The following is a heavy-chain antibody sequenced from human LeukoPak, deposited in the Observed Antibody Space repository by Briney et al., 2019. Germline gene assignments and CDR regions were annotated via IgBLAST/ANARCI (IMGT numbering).Heavy chain of an antibody. CDR2: IYPYDSEI. CDR1: GYSFTSYS. Sequence: GESLQISCKGSGYSFTSYSIAWVHQMPGKGLEWMGVIYPYDSEIRYSPSFQGQVTISADKSISTAYLQWSSLKASDTAMYYCARPNWARRYFDYWGQGTLVTVSS. V-gene: IGHV5-51*07. D-gene: IGHD7-27*01. CDR3: ARPNWARRYFDY. J-gene: IGHJ4*02.